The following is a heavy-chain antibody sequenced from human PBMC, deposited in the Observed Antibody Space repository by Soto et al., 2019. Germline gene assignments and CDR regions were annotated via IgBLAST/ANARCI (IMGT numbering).Heavy chain of an antibody. J-gene: IGHJ6*02. CDR1: GGTFNNYN. V-gene: IGHV1-69*01. CDR3: ARDKTGDSYYYYYGMDV. Sequence: QVQLVQSGAEVKKPGSSVKVSCKASGGTFNNYNFNWVRQAPGQGLEWMGGIIPMFGTPNYAQRFQGRVTITADDSTSTAYMELSSLRSEDTAVYYCARDKTGDSYYYYYGMDVWGQGTTVTVSS. CDR2: IIPMFGTP. D-gene: IGHD7-27*01.